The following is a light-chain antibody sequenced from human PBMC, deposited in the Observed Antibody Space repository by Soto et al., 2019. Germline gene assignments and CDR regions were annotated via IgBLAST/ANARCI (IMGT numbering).Light chain of an antibody. Sequence: QSALTQPASVSGSPGQSITISCTGTSSDVGGYNYVSWYQQHPDKAPKLVIYDVSNRPSGVSKRFSASKSGNTASLTISGLQAEDDADYYCISYTRSGTRVFGGGTTLTVL. CDR1: SSDVGGYNY. J-gene: IGLJ3*02. CDR2: DVS. CDR3: ISYTRSGTRV. V-gene: IGLV2-14*03.